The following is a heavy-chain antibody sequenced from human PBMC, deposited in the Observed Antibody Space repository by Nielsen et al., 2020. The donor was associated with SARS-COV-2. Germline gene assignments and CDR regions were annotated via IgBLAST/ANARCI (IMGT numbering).Heavy chain of an antibody. CDR2: ITNSGDAT. J-gene: IGHJ4*02. CDR1: GFTFSLYG. Sequence: GESLKISCTASGFTFSLYGISWVRQAPGKGLEWVSSITNSGDATFYAGSVKGRFTISRDNAENTLYLQMSSLRADDTAVYYCVRVRDDGYYYDTGPFDYWGQGTLVTVSS. V-gene: IGHV3-21*01. D-gene: IGHD3-22*01. CDR3: VRVRDDGYYYDTGPFDY.